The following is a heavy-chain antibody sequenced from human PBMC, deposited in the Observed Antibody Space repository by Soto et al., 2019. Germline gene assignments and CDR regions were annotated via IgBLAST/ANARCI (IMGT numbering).Heavy chain of an antibody. CDR3: AASCVGCGGLNYYGMDV. CDR2: IYYSGTT. J-gene: IGHJ6*02. D-gene: IGHD2-21*01. Sequence: SETLSLTCSVSGASISSGAYYWNWIRQHPGKGLEWIGYIYYSGTTYYNPSLKSRVTISVDTSKNQFSLKLSSVTAADTAVYYCAASCVGCGGLNYYGMDVWGQGTTVT. V-gene: IGHV4-31*03. CDR1: GASISSGAYY.